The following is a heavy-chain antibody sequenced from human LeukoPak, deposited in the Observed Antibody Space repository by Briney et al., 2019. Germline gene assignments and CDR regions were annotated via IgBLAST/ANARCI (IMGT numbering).Heavy chain of an antibody. CDR3: ARSMASGNWFDP. CDR1: GGSISGYY. J-gene: IGHJ5*02. Sequence: SETLSLTCSVSGGSISGYYWSWIRQPPGKGLEWIGYFYYSGRTNYNPSLKSRVTISVDTSKNQFSLKLSAVTAADTAVYYCARSMASGNWFDPWGQGTLVTVSS. V-gene: IGHV4-59*01. CDR2: FYYSGRT. D-gene: IGHD3-10*01.